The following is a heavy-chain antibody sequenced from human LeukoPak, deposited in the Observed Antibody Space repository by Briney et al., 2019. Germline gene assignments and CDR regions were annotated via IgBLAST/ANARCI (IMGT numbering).Heavy chain of an antibody. CDR3: ATLGGLEWLSVGLETYNWFGP. V-gene: IGHV1-2*06. J-gene: IGHJ5*02. Sequence: ASVKVSCKASGYTFTGYYMHWVRQAPGQGLEWMGRINPNSGGTNYAQKFQGRVTMTRDTSISTAYMELSRLRSDDTAVYYCATLGGLEWLSVGLETYNWFGPWGQGTLVTVSS. CDR2: INPNSGGT. CDR1: GYTFTGYY. D-gene: IGHD3-3*01.